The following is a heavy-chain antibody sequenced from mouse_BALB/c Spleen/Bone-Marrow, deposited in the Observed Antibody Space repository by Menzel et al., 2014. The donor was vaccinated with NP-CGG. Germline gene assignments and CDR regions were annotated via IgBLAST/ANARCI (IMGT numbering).Heavy chain of an antibody. CDR3: ARSSGNYVAWFVY. D-gene: IGHD2-1*01. CDR2: IDPSDSET. CDR1: GYTFTRYW. Sequence: QVHVKQSGAEVVKPGAPVKLSCKASGYTFTRYWMHWVRQRPGRGLEWIGKIDPSDSETHYNHEFKDKATLTVDKSSSTAYIQLSSLTSEDSAVYFCARSSGNYVAWFVYWGQGTLVTVSP. J-gene: IGHJ3*01. V-gene: IGHV1-69*02.